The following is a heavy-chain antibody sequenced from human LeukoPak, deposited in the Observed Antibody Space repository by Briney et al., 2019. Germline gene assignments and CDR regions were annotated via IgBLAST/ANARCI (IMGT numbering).Heavy chain of an antibody. CDR2: IYYSGST. Sequence: SETLSLTCAVSGDSISTGSYYWGWIRQPPGKGLEWIGSIYYSGSTYYNPSLKSRVTISVDTSKNQLSLKLSSVTAAGTAVYYCARHRCSSTSCPFDYWGQGTLVTVSS. J-gene: IGHJ4*02. CDR1: GDSISTGSYY. V-gene: IGHV4-39*01. D-gene: IGHD2-2*01. CDR3: ARHRCSSTSCPFDY.